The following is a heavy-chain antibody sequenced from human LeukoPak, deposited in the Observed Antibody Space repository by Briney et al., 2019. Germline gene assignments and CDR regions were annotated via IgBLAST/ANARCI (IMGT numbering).Heavy chain of an antibody. CDR3: AKDSITLIVVGIDY. CDR2: ISGSGGST. J-gene: IGHJ4*02. D-gene: IGHD3-22*01. V-gene: IGHV3-23*01. Sequence: PGGSLRLSCAASGFTFSSYAMSWVRQAPGKGLEWVSAISGSGGSTYYADSVKGRFTISRDNPKNTLYLQMNSLRAEDTAVYYCAKDSITLIVVGIDYWGQGTLVTVSS. CDR1: GFTFSSYA.